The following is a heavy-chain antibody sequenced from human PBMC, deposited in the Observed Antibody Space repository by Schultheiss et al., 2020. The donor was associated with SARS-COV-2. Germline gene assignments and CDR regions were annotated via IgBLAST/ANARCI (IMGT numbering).Heavy chain of an antibody. CDR2: IYTSGST. J-gene: IGHJ6*02. Sequence: SETLSLTCTVSGGSISSYYWSWIRQPAGKGLEWIGRIYTSGSTNYNPSLKSRVTMSVDTSKNQFSLKLSSVTAADTAVYYCARHNLQFINYYYYYGMDVWGQGTTVTVSS. V-gene: IGHV4-4*07. D-gene: IGHD1-20*01. CDR1: GGSISSYY. CDR3: ARHNLQFINYYYYYGMDV.